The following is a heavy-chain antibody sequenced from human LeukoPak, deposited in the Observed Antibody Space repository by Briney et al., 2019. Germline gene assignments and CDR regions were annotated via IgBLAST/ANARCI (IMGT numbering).Heavy chain of an antibody. V-gene: IGHV3-21*01. D-gene: IGHD1-26*01. Sequence: PGGSLRLSCAASGFTFSSYSMNWVRQAPGKGLEWVSSISSSSSYIYYADSVKGRFTISRDNAKNSLYLQMNSLRAEDTAVYYCASPRLGRRYFDYWGQGTLVTVSS. CDR2: ISSSSSYI. CDR1: GFTFSSYS. CDR3: ASPRLGRRYFDY. J-gene: IGHJ4*02.